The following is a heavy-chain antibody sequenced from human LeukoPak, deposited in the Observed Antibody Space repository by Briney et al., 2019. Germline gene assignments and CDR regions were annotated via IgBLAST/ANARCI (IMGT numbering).Heavy chain of an antibody. V-gene: IGHV1-69*04. J-gene: IGHJ4*02. Sequence: ASVKVSCKASGGTFSSYAISWVRQAPGQGREWMGRIIPILGIANYAQKFQGRVTITADKSTSTAYMELSSLRSEDTAVYYCARAKQWMPELNNWGQGTLVTVSS. CDR1: GGTFSSYA. D-gene: IGHD5-12*01. CDR2: IIPILGIA. CDR3: ARAKQWMPELNN.